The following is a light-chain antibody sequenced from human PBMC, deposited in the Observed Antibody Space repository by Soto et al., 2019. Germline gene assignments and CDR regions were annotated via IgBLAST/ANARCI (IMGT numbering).Light chain of an antibody. J-gene: IGLJ1*01. CDR3: FSHRGGHSNV. V-gene: IGLV2-14*01. CDR1: SSDVGAYNY. Sequence: QSVLTQPASVSGSPGQSITISCTGTSSDVGAYNYVSWYQQYPGKAPKLMIYGVTNRPSGVSNRFSGSKTGNTASLTISGLQAEDAADYYCFSHRGGHSNVSGTGTKVTVL. CDR2: GVT.